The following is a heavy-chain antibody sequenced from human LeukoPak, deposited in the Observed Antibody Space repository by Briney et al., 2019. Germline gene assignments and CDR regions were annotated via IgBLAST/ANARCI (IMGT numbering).Heavy chain of an antibody. D-gene: IGHD6-19*01. Sequence: KSGGSLRLSCAASGFTFSNVWMSWVRQAPGKGLEWVGRIKNKTDGGTTDYAAPVKGRFTISRDDSKNTLNLQMNSLKTEDTAVYYCTPSIAVAGSLDYWGQGTLVTVSS. V-gene: IGHV3-15*01. CDR3: TPSIAVAGSLDY. J-gene: IGHJ4*02. CDR2: IKNKTDGGTT. CDR1: GFTFSNVW.